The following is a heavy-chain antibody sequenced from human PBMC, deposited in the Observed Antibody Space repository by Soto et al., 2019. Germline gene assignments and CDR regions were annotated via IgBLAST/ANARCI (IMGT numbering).Heavy chain of an antibody. J-gene: IGHJ4*02. CDR3: VRTSLVVAAATREDY. Sequence: EVQLVESGGGLVQPGGSLRLSCSDSGFTFSSYWMHWVRQAPGKGLVWVSRINSDGRSTSCADSVKGRFTNSRDNAKNTRSLQMNGLRAADTAVYYCVRTSLVVAAATREDYWGQGTLVTVSS. CDR2: INSDGRST. D-gene: IGHD2-15*01. V-gene: IGHV3-74*01. CDR1: GFTFSSYW.